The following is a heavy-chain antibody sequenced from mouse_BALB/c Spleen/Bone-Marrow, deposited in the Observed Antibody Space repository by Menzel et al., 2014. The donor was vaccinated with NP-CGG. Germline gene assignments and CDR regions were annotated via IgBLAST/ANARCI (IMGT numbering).Heavy chain of an antibody. J-gene: IGHJ3*01. CDR3: ARNSGGFAY. CDR1: GFSLTSYG. CDR2: IWSGGST. V-gene: IGHV2-2*02. Sequence: VKVVESGPGLVQPSQSLSITCTVSGFSLTSYGVHWVRQSPEKGLEWLGVIWSGGSTDYNAAFISRLSISKDNSKSQVFFKMNSLQANDTAIYYCARNSGGFAYWGQGTLVTVSA.